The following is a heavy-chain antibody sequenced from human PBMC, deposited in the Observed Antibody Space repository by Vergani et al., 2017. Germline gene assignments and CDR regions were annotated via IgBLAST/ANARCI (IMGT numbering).Heavy chain of an antibody. CDR3: ARRKYYYDSSGYYYYFDY. V-gene: IGHV4-30-4*08. CDR2: IYYSGST. J-gene: IGHJ4*02. D-gene: IGHD3-22*01. Sequence: QVQLQESGPGLVKPSQTLSLTCTVSDGSISSGDYYWSWIRQPPGKGLEWIGYIYYSGSTYYNPSLKSRVTISVDTSKNQFSLKLSSVTAADTAVYYCARRKYYYDSSGYYYYFDYWGQGTLVTVSS. CDR1: DGSISSGDYY.